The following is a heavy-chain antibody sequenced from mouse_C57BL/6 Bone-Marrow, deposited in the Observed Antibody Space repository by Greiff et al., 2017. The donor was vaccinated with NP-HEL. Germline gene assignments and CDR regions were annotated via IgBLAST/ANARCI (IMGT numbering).Heavy chain of an antibody. CDR2: ISSGGDYI. D-gene: IGHD2-2*01. Sequence: DVMLVESGEGLVKPGGSLKLSCAASGFTFSSYAMSWVRQTPEKRLEWVAYISSGGDYIYYADTVKGRFTISRDNARNTLYLQMSSLKSEDTAMYYCTRGGGYDWFAYWGQGTLVTVSA. J-gene: IGHJ3*01. CDR3: TRGGGYDWFAY. V-gene: IGHV5-9-1*02. CDR1: GFTFSSYA.